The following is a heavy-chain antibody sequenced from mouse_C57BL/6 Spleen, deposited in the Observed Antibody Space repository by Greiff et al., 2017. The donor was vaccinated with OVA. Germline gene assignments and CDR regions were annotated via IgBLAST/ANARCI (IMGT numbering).Heavy chain of an antibody. J-gene: IGHJ3*01. D-gene: IGHD3-1*01. CDR2: FYPGSGSI. CDR1: GYTFTEYT. CDR3: ARHEDGASWFAY. Sequence: QVHVKQSGAELVKPGASVKLSCKASGYTFTEYTIHWVKQRSGQGLEWIGWFYPGSGSIKYNEKFKDKATLTADKSSSTAYMELSRLTSEDSAVYFCARHEDGASWFAYWGQGTLVTVSA. V-gene: IGHV1-62-2*01.